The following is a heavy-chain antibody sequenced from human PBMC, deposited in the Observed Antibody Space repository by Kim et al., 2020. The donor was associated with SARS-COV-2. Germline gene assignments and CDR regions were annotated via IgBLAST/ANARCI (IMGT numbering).Heavy chain of an antibody. Sequence: SEKNYVDSVKGRFTSSRDNAKNSVDLQMNSLGGDETGIYYCARNYGGESPYWGQGTLVTVSS. CDR2: SEK. D-gene: IGHD3-10*01. J-gene: IGHJ4*02. CDR3: ARNYGGESPY. V-gene: IGHV3-7*01.